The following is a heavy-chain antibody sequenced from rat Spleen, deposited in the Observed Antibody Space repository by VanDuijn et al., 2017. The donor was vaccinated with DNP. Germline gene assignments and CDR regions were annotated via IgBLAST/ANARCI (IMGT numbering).Heavy chain of an antibody. J-gene: IGHJ2*01. D-gene: IGHD1-11*01. V-gene: IGHV5S10*01. CDR3: TTRGIYGGYDY. Sequence: EVQLVESGGGLVQPGHSLRLSCAASGFIFSDYAMAWVRQSPKMGLEWVATIIYDGSSAFYRDSVTGRFTISRDFAKTTLYLQMDSLRSEDSATYYCTTRGIYGGYDYRGQGVIVTVSS. CDR1: GFIFSDYA. CDR2: IIYDGSSA.